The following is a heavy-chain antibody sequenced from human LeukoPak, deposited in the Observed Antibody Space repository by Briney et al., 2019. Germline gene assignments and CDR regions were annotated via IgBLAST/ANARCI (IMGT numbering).Heavy chain of an antibody. CDR2: IYYSGST. CDR1: GGSISSYY. D-gene: IGHD6-19*01. CDR3: ARRKWLVLDY. Sequence: SETLSLTCTVSGGSISSYYWSWIRQPPGKGLEWIGYIYYSGSTNYNLSLKSRVTISVDTSKNQFSLKLSSVTAADTAVYYCARRKWLVLDYWGQGTLVTVSS. J-gene: IGHJ4*02. V-gene: IGHV4-59*01.